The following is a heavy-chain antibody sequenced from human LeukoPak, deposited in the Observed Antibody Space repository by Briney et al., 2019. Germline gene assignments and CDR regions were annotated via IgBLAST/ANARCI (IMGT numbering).Heavy chain of an antibody. Sequence: GGSLRLSCAASGFTFSRYWMNWVRQAPGKGLEWVANIKQDGREKYYVDSVEGRFTISRDNAKNSLYLQLSVLRAEDTAVYSGAREGEGAYLYGNPYWYLDLWGRGTLVTVSS. J-gene: IGHJ2*01. D-gene: IGHD2-8*01. CDR3: AREGEGAYLYGNPYWYLDL. CDR2: IKQDGREK. V-gene: IGHV3-7*01. CDR1: GFTFSRYW.